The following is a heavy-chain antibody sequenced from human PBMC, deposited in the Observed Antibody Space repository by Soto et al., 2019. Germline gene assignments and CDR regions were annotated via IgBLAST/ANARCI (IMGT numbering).Heavy chain of an antibody. J-gene: IGHJ5*02. D-gene: IGHD3-3*01. Sequence: ASVKVSCKASGYTFTSYYMHWVRQAPGQGLEWMGIINPSGGSTSYAQKFQGRVTMTRDTSTSTVYMELSSLRSEDTAVYYCARDPRYKTKYYDFWSGYYGADGATYWFDPWGQGTLVTVSS. V-gene: IGHV1-46*01. CDR2: INPSGGST. CDR3: ARDPRYKTKYYDFWSGYYGADGATYWFDP. CDR1: GYTFTSYY.